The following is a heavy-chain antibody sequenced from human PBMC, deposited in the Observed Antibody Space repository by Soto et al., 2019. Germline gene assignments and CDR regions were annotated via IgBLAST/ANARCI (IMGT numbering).Heavy chain of an antibody. CDR1: GYTFTSYG. CDR2: ISAYNGNT. CDR3: ARASKGVTGTTFESYYYYYMDV. Sequence: ASVKVSCKASGYTFTSYGISWVRQAPGQGLEWMGWISAYNGNTNYAQKLQGRVTMTTDTSTSTAYMELRSLRSDDTAVYYCARASKGVTGTTFESYYYYYMDVWGKGTTVTVSS. V-gene: IGHV1-18*01. J-gene: IGHJ6*03. D-gene: IGHD1-7*01.